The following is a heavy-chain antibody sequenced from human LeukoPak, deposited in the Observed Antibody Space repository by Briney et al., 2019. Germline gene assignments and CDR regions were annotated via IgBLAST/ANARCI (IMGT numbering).Heavy chain of an antibody. Sequence: KASETLSLTGTVSGGSINSFYWSWIRQSPGKGLEWIGYISFSGSATYNPSLKSRVTISVDTSKNQFSLNLTSVTAADTAFYYCASAALGGWFAPWGQGTLVTVSS. CDR1: GGSINSFY. V-gene: IGHV4-59*13. CDR3: ASAALGGWFAP. CDR2: ISFSGSA. J-gene: IGHJ5*02.